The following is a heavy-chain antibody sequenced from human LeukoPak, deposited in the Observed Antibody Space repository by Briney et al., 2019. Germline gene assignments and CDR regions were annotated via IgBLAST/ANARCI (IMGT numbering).Heavy chain of an antibody. Sequence: GGSLRLSCAASGFTFSSYWMHWVRQAPGKGLVWVSRINSDGSSTSYADSVKGRFTISRDNAKNTLYLQMNSLRADDTAVYYCARVQGHPPNGLDIWGQGTMVTLSS. V-gene: IGHV3-74*01. J-gene: IGHJ3*02. CDR3: ARVQGHPPNGLDI. CDR1: GFTFSSYW. CDR2: INSDGSST. D-gene: IGHD2-8*01.